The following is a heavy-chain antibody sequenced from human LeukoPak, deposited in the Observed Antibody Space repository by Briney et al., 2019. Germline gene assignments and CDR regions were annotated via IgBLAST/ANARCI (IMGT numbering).Heavy chain of an antibody. CDR3: ARDGTTTRYNWFDS. CDR1: GFTFCNYA. V-gene: IGHV3-23*01. D-gene: IGHD1-7*01. CDR2: IIADADDT. Sequence: GGSLRLSCAASGFTFCNYAMSWVRQAPGKGLEWVSGIIADADDTYYADSVKGRFTISRDHSKNTLHLQMNSLRAEDAAIYYCARDGTTTRYNWFDSWGQGTLVTVSS. J-gene: IGHJ5*01.